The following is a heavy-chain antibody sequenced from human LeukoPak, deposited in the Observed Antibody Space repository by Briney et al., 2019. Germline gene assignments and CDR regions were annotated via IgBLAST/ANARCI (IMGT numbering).Heavy chain of an antibody. Sequence: PSETLSLTCTVSGDSVSSGDYYWSWVRQPPGKGLEWIGYIDYSGSTYYNPSLKSRVTISVDTSKNQFSLKLSSVTAADTAVYYCARVIGDYGMDVWGQGTTVTVSS. CDR2: IDYSGST. J-gene: IGHJ6*02. D-gene: IGHD3-16*02. CDR1: GDSVSSGDYY. V-gene: IGHV4-30-4*01. CDR3: ARVIGDYGMDV.